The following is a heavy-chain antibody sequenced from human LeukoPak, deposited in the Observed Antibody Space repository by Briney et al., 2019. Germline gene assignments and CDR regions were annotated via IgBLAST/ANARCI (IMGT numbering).Heavy chain of an antibody. D-gene: IGHD5-24*01. J-gene: IGHJ4*02. CDR1: GYTFTSYG. V-gene: IGHV1-18*01. CDR3: ARDLPRRMATTQPAGY. Sequence: ASVKVSCKASGYTFTSYGISWVRQAPGQGLEWMGWISAYNGNTNYAQKLQGRVTMTTDTPTSTAYMELRSLRSDDTAVYYCARDLPRRMATTQPAGYWGQGTLVTVSS. CDR2: ISAYNGNT.